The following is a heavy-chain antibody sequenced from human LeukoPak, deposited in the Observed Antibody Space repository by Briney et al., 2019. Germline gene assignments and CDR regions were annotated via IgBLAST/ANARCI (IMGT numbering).Heavy chain of an antibody. CDR2: IRSKAYGGTT. Sequence: GGSLRLSCTASGFTFGDYAMGWVRQAPGKGLEWVGFIRSKAYGGTTQYAASVEGRFTISRDDSKSIAYLQMNSLKTEDTAVYYCSGDPHYYDNSGYYYVFDAFDIWGQGTMVTVSS. CDR1: GFTFGDYA. V-gene: IGHV3-49*04. J-gene: IGHJ3*02. D-gene: IGHD3-22*01. CDR3: SGDPHYYDNSGYYYVFDAFDI.